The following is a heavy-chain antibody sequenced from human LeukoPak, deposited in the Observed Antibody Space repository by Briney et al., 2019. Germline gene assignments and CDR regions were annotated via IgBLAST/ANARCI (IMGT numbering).Heavy chain of an antibody. Sequence: GGSLRLSCAASGFTFSSYWMHWVRQAPGKGLLWVSRINSDGSSTSYADSVKGRFAISRDNAKNTLYLQMNSLRAEDTAVYYCAREYFTMVPDYWGQGTLVTVSS. V-gene: IGHV3-74*01. J-gene: IGHJ4*02. CDR1: GFTFSSYW. D-gene: IGHD3-10*01. CDR2: INSDGSST. CDR3: AREYFTMVPDY.